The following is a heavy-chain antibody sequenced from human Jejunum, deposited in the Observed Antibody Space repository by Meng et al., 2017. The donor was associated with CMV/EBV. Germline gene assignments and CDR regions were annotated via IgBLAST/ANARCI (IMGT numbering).Heavy chain of an antibody. J-gene: IGHJ1*01. CDR1: GGSISSRSYY. D-gene: IGHD3-10*01. V-gene: IGHV4-39*07. Sequence: RQLREPGPGLVKPSETLSLTCTVSGGSISSRSYYWGWIRQPPGKGLEWIGSIYYSGSTYYNPSLKSRVTISVDTSKNQFFLKLSSVTAADTAVYHCLRGSGGSVWGQGTLVTVSS. CDR2: IYYSGST. CDR3: LRGSGGSV.